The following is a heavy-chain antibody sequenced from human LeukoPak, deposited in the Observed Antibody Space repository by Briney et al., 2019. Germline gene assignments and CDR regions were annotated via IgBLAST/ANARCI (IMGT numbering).Heavy chain of an antibody. CDR2: IDDGGNT. CDR1: GGSFSDYF. D-gene: IGHD2-21*02. Sequence: PSETLSLMCSVYGGSFSDYFWSWIRQPPGKGLEWIGEIDDGGNTNYNPSLMSRVIVSMEKSKKQFSLVMRSVTAADTAVYYCARFSRITWGDWGDAFDPWGQGATVIVSS. CDR3: ARFSRITWGDWGDAFDP. V-gene: IGHV4-34*01. J-gene: IGHJ3*01.